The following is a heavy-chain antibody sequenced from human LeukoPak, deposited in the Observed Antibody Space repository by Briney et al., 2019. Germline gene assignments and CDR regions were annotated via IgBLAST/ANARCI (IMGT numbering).Heavy chain of an antibody. V-gene: IGHV4-59*01. Sequence: SETLSLTCIVSGASLGSYSWSSIRQPPGKGLEWNGYIYYNGGTNYNPPLRSGLTMSIDTPKNHISLKLRSVTLAHSLMFFCARGGYIHGLWGQGTLVTVSS. J-gene: IGHJ4*02. CDR3: ARGGYIHGL. D-gene: IGHD5-18*01. CDR1: GASLGSYS. CDR2: IYYNGGT.